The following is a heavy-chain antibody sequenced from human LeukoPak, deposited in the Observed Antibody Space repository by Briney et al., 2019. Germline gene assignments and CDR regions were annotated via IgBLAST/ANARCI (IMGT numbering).Heavy chain of an antibody. CDR3: ARGGYNLDAFDI. CDR1: GGSIGSYY. D-gene: IGHD5-24*01. Sequence: SETLSLTCTVSGGSIGSYYWTWIRQPPGKGLEWIGYIYYSGSTNYNPSLKSRVTISVDTSKNQFSLKLSSVTAADTAVYYCARGGYNLDAFDIWGQGTMVTVSS. V-gene: IGHV4-59*01. CDR2: IYYSGST. J-gene: IGHJ3*02.